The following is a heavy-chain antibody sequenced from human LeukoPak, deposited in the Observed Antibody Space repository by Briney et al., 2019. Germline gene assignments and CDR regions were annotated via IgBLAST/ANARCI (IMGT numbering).Heavy chain of an antibody. CDR1: GGSISSYY. Sequence: SETLSLTSTVSGGSISSYYWSWIRQPPGKGLEWIGYIYYSGSTNYNPSLKSRVTISVDTSKNQFSLKLSSVTAADTAVYYCARHRRSSSFVDYWGQGTLVTVSS. V-gene: IGHV4-59*08. CDR3: ARHRRSSSFVDY. CDR2: IYYSGST. D-gene: IGHD6-13*01. J-gene: IGHJ4*02.